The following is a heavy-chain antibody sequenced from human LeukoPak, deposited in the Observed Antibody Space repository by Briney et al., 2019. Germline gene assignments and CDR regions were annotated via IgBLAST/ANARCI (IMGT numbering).Heavy chain of an antibody. CDR2: INPNSGGT. Sequence: ASVKVSCKASGYTFTGYYMHWVRQAPGQGLEWMGWINPNSGGTNYAQKFQGRVTMTRDTSISTAYMELSRLRSDDTAVYYCARDRDYGDQGYYGMDVWGQGTTVTVSS. CDR3: ARDRDYGDQGYYGMDV. V-gene: IGHV1-2*02. D-gene: IGHD4-17*01. J-gene: IGHJ6*02. CDR1: GYTFTGYY.